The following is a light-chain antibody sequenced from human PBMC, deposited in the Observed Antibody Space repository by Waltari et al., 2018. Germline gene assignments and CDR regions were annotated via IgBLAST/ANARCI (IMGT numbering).Light chain of an antibody. CDR2: DAS. V-gene: IGKV1-33*01. CDR3: QQLDT. J-gene: IGKJ4*01. Sequence: DIQMTQSPSSLSASVGDRVTITCQASQDISNYLNWYQQKPGKATKLLIYDASNLETGVPSRFSGSGSGTDFTFTISSLQPEDIATYYCQQLDTFGGGTKVEIK. CDR1: QDISNY.